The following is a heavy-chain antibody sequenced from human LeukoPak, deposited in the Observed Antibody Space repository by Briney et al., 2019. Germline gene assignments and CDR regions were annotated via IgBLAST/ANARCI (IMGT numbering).Heavy chain of an antibody. D-gene: IGHD2-2*01. Sequence: PGGSLRLSCAASGFTFSSYAMSWVRQAPGKGLEWVSAISGSGGSTYYADSVKGRFTISRDNSKNTLYLQMDSLRAEDTAVYYCAKAPRDIVVVPAAMTWGQGTLVTVSS. J-gene: IGHJ5*02. CDR1: GFTFSSYA. CDR2: ISGSGGST. CDR3: AKAPRDIVVVPAAMT. V-gene: IGHV3-23*01.